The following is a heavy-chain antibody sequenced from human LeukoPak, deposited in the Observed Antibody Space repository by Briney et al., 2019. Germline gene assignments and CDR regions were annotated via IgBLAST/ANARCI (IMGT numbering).Heavy chain of an antibody. V-gene: IGHV4-59*01. J-gene: IGHJ4*02. CDR1: GGSISGYY. CDR2: IYYSGST. D-gene: IGHD3-22*01. CDR3: ARVIKAYYYDPLYYFDY. Sequence: SETLSLTCTVSGGSISGYYWSWIRQPPGMGLEWIGYIYYSGSTNYNPSLKSRVTISVDASQNQFSLKLNSVTAADTAVYYCARVIKAYYYDPLYYFDYRGQGTLVTVSS.